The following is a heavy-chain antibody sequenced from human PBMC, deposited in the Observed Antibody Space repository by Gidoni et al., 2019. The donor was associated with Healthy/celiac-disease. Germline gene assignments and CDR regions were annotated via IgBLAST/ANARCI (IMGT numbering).Heavy chain of an antibody. J-gene: IGHJ4*02. Sequence: EVQLVESGGGLVQPGRSLSLSCAASGFTFADYAMRWVRQAPGKGLEWVSGISWNSGSIGYADSVKGRFNSSRDNAKNSLYLQMNSLRAEDTALYYCAKGWRRRLVSGSRPEFFDYWGQGTLVTVSS. CDR1: GFTFADYA. D-gene: IGHD2-15*01. CDR2: ISWNSGSI. CDR3: AKGWRRRLVSGSRPEFFDY. V-gene: IGHV3-9*01.